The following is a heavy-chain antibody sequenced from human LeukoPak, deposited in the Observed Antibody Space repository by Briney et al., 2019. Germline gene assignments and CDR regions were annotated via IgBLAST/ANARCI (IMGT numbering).Heavy chain of an antibody. CDR1: GGTFSSYA. Sequence: SVKVSCKASGGTFSSYAISRVRQAPRQGLEWMGGIIPIFGTANHAQKFQGRVTITADESTSTAYMELSSLRSEDTAVYYCAREGVDTAMVNSAVFDYWGQGTLVTVSS. D-gene: IGHD5-18*01. CDR2: IIPIFGTA. V-gene: IGHV1-69*13. J-gene: IGHJ4*02. CDR3: AREGVDTAMVNSAVFDY.